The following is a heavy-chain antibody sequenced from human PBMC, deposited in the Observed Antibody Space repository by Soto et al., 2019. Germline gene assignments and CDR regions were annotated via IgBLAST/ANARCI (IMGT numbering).Heavy chain of an antibody. CDR2: IYPGDSDT. CDR1: GYSFTSYW. J-gene: IGHJ6*03. D-gene: IGHD5-12*01. CDR3: ARHAGNEYSGYVFVSGVNYHYHLAF. V-gene: IGHV5-51*01. Sequence: GESLKISCKGSGYSFTSYWIGWVRQMPGKGLAWMGIIYPGDSDTRYSPSFQGQVTISADKSISTAYLQWSSLKGSDTAMYYCARHAGNEYSGYVFVSGVNYHYHLAFCGQGSSVPVSS.